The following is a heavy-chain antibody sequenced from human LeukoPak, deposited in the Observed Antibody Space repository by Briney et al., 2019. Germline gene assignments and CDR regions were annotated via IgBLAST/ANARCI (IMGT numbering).Heavy chain of an antibody. D-gene: IGHD6-19*01. CDR3: AKYGNSGWVIDN. J-gene: IGHJ4*02. CDR2: IYYTGAT. Sequence: SETLSLTCTVSGGSIGSNYWTWIRQPPGKGLEYIGYIYYTGATNYNPSLKSRVTISVDTSKSQFSLKMTSVTAADTAVYFCAKYGNSGWVIDNWGQGTLVTVSS. V-gene: IGHV4-59*08. CDR1: GGSIGSNY.